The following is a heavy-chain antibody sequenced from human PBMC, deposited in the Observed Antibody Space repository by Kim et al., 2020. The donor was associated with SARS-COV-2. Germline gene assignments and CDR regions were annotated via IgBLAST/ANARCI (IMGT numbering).Heavy chain of an antibody. CDR2: ISGSGGST. CDR3: AKEHPLRGVTTLKGSYYYGMDV. D-gene: IGHD4-17*01. V-gene: IGHV3-23*01. Sequence: GGSLRLSCAASGFTFSSYAMSWVRQAPGKGLEWVSAISGSGGSTYYADSVKGRFTISRDNSKNTLYLQMNSLRAEDTAVYYCAKEHPLRGVTTLKGSYYYGMDVWGQGTTVTVSS. J-gene: IGHJ6*02. CDR1: GFTFSSYA.